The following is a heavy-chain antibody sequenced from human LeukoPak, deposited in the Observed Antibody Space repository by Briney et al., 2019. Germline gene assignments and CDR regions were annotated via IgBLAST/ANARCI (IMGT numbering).Heavy chain of an antibody. CDR3: ARDKAAAGTYWFDP. CDR1: GFTFSSYG. CDR2: IWYDGSNK. Sequence: GGSLRLSCAASGFTFSSYGMHWVRQAPGKGLEWVAVIWYDGSNKYYADSMKGRFIISRDNSKNTLYLQMNSLRAEDTAVYYCARDKAAAGTYWFDPWGQGTLVTVSS. V-gene: IGHV3-33*01. D-gene: IGHD6-13*01. J-gene: IGHJ5*02.